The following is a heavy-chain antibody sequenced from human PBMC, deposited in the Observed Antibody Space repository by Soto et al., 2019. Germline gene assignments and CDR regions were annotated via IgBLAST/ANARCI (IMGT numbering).Heavy chain of an antibody. V-gene: IGHV4-59*01. D-gene: IGHD2-15*01. CDR2: IYYSGST. J-gene: IGHJ4*02. Sequence: PSETLSLTCTVSGGSISSYYWSWIRQPPGKGLEWIGYIYYSGSTNYNPSLKSRVTISVDTSKNQFSLKLSSVTAADTAVYYCARARGGNPPDYWGQGTLVTVSS. CDR1: GGSISSYY. CDR3: ARARGGNPPDY.